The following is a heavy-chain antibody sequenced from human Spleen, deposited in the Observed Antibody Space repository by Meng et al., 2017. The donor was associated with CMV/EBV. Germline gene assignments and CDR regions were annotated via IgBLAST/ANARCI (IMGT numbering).Heavy chain of an antibody. D-gene: IGHD3-22*01. J-gene: IGHJ4*02. CDR2: ISGSGGST. Sequence: EVRRLGFGGGLVQPWGSLRLSCAASGFTFSSYAMSWVRQAPGKGLEWVSAISGSGGSTYYADSVKGRFTISRDNSKNTLYLQMNSLRAEDTALYYCAKEETVILGGVDYWGQGTLVTVSS. CDR1: GFTFSSYA. CDR3: AKEETVILGGVDY. V-gene: IGHV3-23*01.